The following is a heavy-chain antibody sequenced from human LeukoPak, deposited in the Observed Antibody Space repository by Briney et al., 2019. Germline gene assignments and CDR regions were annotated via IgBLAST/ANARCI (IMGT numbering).Heavy chain of an antibody. CDR2: ISGIGGRT. Sequence: GGSLRLSCAASGFTFSSYAMSWVRQAPGKGLECVSGISGIGGRTYYADSVKGRFSISRDNSKNTVYLQMNSLRAEDTAVYYCAKGPRDGSITIWFDSWGQGTLVTVSS. J-gene: IGHJ5*01. D-gene: IGHD2-15*01. V-gene: IGHV3-23*01. CDR1: GFTFSSYA. CDR3: AKGPRDGSITIWFDS.